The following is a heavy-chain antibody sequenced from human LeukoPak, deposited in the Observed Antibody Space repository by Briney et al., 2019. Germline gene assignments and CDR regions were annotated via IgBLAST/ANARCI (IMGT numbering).Heavy chain of an antibody. Sequence: GASVKVSCKASGYTFTSYYMHWVRQAPGQGLEWMGWISAYNGNTNYAQKLQGRVTMTTDTSTSTAYMELRSLRSDDTAVYYCARAIFGVVIIRTDFDYWGQGTLVTVSS. V-gene: IGHV1-18*04. D-gene: IGHD3-3*01. CDR3: ARAIFGVVIIRTDFDY. J-gene: IGHJ4*02. CDR1: GYTFTSYY. CDR2: ISAYNGNT.